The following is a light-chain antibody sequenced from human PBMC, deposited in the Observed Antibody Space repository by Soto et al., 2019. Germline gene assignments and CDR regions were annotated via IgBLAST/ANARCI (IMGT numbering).Light chain of an antibody. Sequence: DIQMTQSPSTLSGSVGDRATITCRASQTISSWLAWYQQKPGKAPKLLIYKASTLKSGVPSRFSGSGSGTEFTLTISSLQPDEFATYYCKKYNSYSWTVGKGNKV. CDR2: KAS. V-gene: IGKV1-5*03. CDR3: KKYNSYSWT. CDR1: QTISSW. J-gene: IGKJ1*01.